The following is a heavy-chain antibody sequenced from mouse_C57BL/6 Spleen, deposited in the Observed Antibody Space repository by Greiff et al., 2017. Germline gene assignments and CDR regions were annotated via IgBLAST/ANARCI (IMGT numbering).Heavy chain of an antibody. V-gene: IGHV1-82*01. Sequence: QVQLQQSGPELVKPGASVKISCKASGYAFSSSWMNWVKQRPGKGLEWIGRIYPGDGDTNYNGKFKGKATLTADKSSSTAYMQLSSLTSEDSAVYFCARYDGRNYWGKGTTLTVSS. CDR2: IYPGDGDT. CDR1: GYAFSSSW. D-gene: IGHD2-12*01. CDR3: ARYDGRNY. J-gene: IGHJ2*01.